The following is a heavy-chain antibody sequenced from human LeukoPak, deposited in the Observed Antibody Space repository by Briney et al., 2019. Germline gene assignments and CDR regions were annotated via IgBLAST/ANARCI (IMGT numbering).Heavy chain of an antibody. Sequence: ASVKVSCKASGYTFTSYGISWVRQAPGQGLEWMGWISAYNGNTNYAQKLQGRVTMTTDTSTSIAYMELRSLRSDDTAVYYCARGSPPRRNYDSRGYYSYYFDYWGQGTLVTVSS. V-gene: IGHV1-18*01. D-gene: IGHD3-22*01. CDR1: GYTFTSYG. J-gene: IGHJ4*02. CDR2: ISAYNGNT. CDR3: ARGSPPRRNYDSRGYYSYYFDY.